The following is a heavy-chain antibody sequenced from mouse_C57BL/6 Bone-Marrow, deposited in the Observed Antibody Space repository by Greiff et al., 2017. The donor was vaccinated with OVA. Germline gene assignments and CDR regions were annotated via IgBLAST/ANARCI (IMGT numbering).Heavy chain of an antibody. J-gene: IGHJ4*01. Sequence: DVQLQESGAELVKPGASVKLSCTASGFNIKDYYMHWVKQRTEQGLEWIGRIDPEDGETKYAPKFQGKATITADTSSNTAYLQLSSLTSEDTAVYYCASLFITTVVAGSYYAMDYWGQGTSVTVSS. CDR2: IDPEDGET. CDR3: ASLFITTVVAGSYYAMDY. V-gene: IGHV14-2*01. CDR1: GFNIKDYY. D-gene: IGHD1-1*01.